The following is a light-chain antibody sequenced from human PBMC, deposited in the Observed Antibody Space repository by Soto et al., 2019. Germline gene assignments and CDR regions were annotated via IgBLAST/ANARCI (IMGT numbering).Light chain of an antibody. CDR3: QQFNSSPHT. V-gene: IGKV3-15*01. CDR1: ENTSQN. J-gene: IGKJ2*01. CDR2: VAS. Sequence: TQSPATLSVSPGERATLSCRASENTSQNLGWYQQKPGQAPRLVIYVASYWPTGIPATFSGSGSGTEFTLTISDLQPEDFAVYYCQQFNSSPHTFGQGTRLEI.